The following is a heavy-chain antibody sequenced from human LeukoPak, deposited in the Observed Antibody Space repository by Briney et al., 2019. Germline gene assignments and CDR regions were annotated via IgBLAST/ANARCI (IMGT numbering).Heavy chain of an antibody. D-gene: IGHD3-3*01. Sequence: AASVNVSCKASGYTFTIYYMHWVRQAPGQGLEWMGIINPSGGSTSYAQKFQGRVTMTRDTSTSTVYMELSSLRSEDTAVYYCARDSVLRFLEWLSLDYWGQGTLVTVSS. CDR3: ARDSVLRFLEWLSLDY. V-gene: IGHV1-46*01. J-gene: IGHJ4*02. CDR2: INPSGGST. CDR1: GYTFTIYY.